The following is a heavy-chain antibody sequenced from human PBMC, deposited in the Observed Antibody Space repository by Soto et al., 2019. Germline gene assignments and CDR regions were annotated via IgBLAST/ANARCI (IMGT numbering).Heavy chain of an antibody. CDR1: GFTFNTYW. CDR2: INTDGSTT. J-gene: IGHJ4*02. Sequence: EVQLVESGGGLVQPGGSLRLSCAASGFTFNTYWMHWVRQAPGKGLVWVSRINTDGSTTNYADYVEGRFTISRDNAKNTLYLQMNSLRAXDTALYYCARVGVGAYHFDYWGQGTLVTVSS. D-gene: IGHD1-26*01. CDR3: ARVGVGAYHFDY. V-gene: IGHV3-74*01.